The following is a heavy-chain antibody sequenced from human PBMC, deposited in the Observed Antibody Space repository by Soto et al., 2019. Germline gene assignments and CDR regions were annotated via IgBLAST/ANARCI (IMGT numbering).Heavy chain of an antibody. J-gene: IGHJ6*02. D-gene: IGHD6-19*01. CDR1: GGSISSGGYY. V-gene: IGHV4-31*03. CDR3: ARDFTDSSGPTLGMGV. Sequence: QVQLQESGPGLVKPSQTLSLTCTVSGGSISSGGYYWSWIRQHPGKGLEWIAYIYYSGSTYYNPSLKSRVTISVDTSKDQFSLKLSSVTAADTAVYYCARDFTDSSGPTLGMGVWGQGTTVTVSS. CDR2: IYYSGST.